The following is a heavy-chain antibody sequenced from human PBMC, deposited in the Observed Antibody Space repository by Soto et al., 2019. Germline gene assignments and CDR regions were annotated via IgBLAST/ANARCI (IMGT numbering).Heavy chain of an antibody. CDR2: IDPSDSYT. J-gene: IGHJ6*02. CDR1: GYSFTSYW. CDR3: ARHRGSGGSWWYYGMDV. D-gene: IGHD2-15*01. Sequence: PGESLKISCKGSGYSFTSYWISWVRQMPGKGLEWMGRIDPSDSYTNYSPSFQGHVTISADKSISTAYLQWSSLKASDTAMYYCARHRGSGGSWWYYGMDVWGQGTTVTVSS. V-gene: IGHV5-10-1*01.